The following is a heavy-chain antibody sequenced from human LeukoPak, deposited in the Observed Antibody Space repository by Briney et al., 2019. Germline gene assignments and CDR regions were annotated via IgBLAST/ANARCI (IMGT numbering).Heavy chain of an antibody. J-gene: IGHJ5*02. Sequence: SETLSLTCTVSGGSISSGDYYWSWIRQPPGKGLEWIGYIYYSGSTYYNPSLKSRVTISVDTSKNQFSLKLSSVTAADTAVYYCARDNVGFGELWWFDPWGQGTLVTVSS. D-gene: IGHD3-10*01. CDR2: IYYSGST. V-gene: IGHV4-30-4*01. CDR3: ARDNVGFGELWWFDP. CDR1: GGSISSGDYY.